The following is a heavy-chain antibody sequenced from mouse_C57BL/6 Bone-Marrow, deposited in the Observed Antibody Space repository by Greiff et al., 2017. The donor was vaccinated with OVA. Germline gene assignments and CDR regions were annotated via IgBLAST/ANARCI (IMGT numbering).Heavy chain of an antibody. D-gene: IGHD4-1*01. CDR3: ARLSGRDCDF. J-gene: IGHJ2*01. CDR2: IHPNSGST. CDR1: GYTFTSYW. Sequence: QVQLQQPGAELVKPGASVKLSCKASGYTFTSYWMHWVKQRPGHGLEWIGMIHPNSGSTNYNEKFKSKATLTVDKSSSTAYMQLSSLTSEDSSVYYCARLSGRDCDFGGRNTTLTVSS. V-gene: IGHV1-64*01.